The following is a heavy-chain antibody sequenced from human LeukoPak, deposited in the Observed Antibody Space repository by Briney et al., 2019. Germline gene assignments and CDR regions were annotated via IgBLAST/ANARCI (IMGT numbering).Heavy chain of an antibody. CDR3: ARGHNWNYPDY. Sequence: SETLSLTCTVSGGSISSGGYYWSWTRQPPGKGLEWIGYIYHSGSTYYNPSLKSRVTISVDRTKNLFSLKLSSVTAADTAVYYCARGHNWNYPDYWGQGTLVTVSS. V-gene: IGHV4-30-2*01. D-gene: IGHD1-20*01. CDR2: IYHSGST. J-gene: IGHJ4*02. CDR1: GGSISSGGYY.